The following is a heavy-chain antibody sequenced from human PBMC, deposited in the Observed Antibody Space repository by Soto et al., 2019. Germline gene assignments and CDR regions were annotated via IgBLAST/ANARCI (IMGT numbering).Heavy chain of an antibody. CDR3: ARAYYRDGGGYYY. CDR2: IYPGDSDT. J-gene: IGHJ4*02. V-gene: IGHV5-51*01. D-gene: IGHD3-22*01. Sequence: PGESLKISCKGSGYSFSSYWIGWARQMPGKGLEWMGIIYPGDSDTRYSPSFQGQVTISADKSISTAYLQWSSLKASDTAMYYCARAYYRDGGGYYYWGQGTLVTVSS. CDR1: GYSFSSYW.